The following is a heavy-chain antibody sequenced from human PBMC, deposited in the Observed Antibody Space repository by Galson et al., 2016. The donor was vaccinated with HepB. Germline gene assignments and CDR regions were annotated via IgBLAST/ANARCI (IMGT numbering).Heavy chain of an antibody. CDR1: GFTFSLYG. Sequence: SLRLSCAASGFTFSLYGMQWVRQAPGKGLEWVAVVWFDGYTKFYADSVRGRFTVSRDSARNTLLLQMKSLRAEDTAIYYCASAYYHYYYYYAMDVWGQGTTVTVSS. CDR3: ASAYYHYYYYYAMDV. D-gene: IGHD3-10*01. V-gene: IGHV3-33*01. CDR2: VWFDGYTK. J-gene: IGHJ6*02.